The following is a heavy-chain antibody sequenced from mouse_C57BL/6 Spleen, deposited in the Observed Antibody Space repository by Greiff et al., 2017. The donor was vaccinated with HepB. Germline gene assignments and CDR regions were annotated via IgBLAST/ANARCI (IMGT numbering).Heavy chain of an antibody. CDR2: INPGSGGT. D-gene: IGHD2-4*01. V-gene: IGHV1-54*01. Sequence: QVQLKESGAELVRPGTSVKVSCKASGYAFTNYLIEWVKQRPGQGLEWIGVINPGSGGTNYNEKFKGKATLTADKTSSTAYMQLSSLTSEDSAVYCFAKYGGYDYALDYWGQGTTLTVSS. CDR1: GYAFTNYL. CDR3: AKYGGYDYALDY. J-gene: IGHJ2*01.